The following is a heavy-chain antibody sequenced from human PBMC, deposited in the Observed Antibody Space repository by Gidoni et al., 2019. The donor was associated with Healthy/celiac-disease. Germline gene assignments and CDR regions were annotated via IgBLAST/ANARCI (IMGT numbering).Heavy chain of an antibody. CDR2: IYYSGST. CDR1: GGSISSGGYY. Sequence: QVQLQESGPGLVKPSQTLSLTCPVSGGSISSGGYYWSWIRQHPGKGLEWIGYIYYSGSTYYNPSLKSRVTISVDTSKNQFSLKLSSVTAADTAVYYCARGPPILALPGDYPYFDYWGQGTLVTVSS. J-gene: IGHJ4*02. CDR3: ARGPPILALPGDYPYFDY. V-gene: IGHV4-31*03. D-gene: IGHD4-17*01.